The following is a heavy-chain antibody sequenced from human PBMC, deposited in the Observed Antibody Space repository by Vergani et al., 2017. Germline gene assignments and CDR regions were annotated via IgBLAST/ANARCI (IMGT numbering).Heavy chain of an antibody. CDR1: SGSFNTYY. CDR2: IYSTGST. J-gene: IGHJ6*02. CDR3: ARVMYRDEASTGYRLEGMDI. D-gene: IGHD3-9*01. V-gene: IGHV4-59*13. Sequence: QVQLEESGPGLVKPSETLSLTCTVSSGSFNTYYWSWIWQSPGKGLEWIGYIYSTGSTNYNPSLNSRVTMSVDTSKNQFSLKLRSVTAADTAVYFCARVMYRDEASTGYRLEGMDIWGQGTTVTISS.